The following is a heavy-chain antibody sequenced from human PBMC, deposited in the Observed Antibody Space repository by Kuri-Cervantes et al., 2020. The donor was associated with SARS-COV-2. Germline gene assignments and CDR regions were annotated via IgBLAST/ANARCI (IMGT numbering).Heavy chain of an antibody. D-gene: IGHD3-10*01. CDR1: GGSISSGSYY. V-gene: IGHV4-61*09. J-gene: IGHJ3*02. Sequence: LRLSCTVSGGSISSGSYYWSWIRQPAGKGLEWIGYIYTSGSTNYNPSLKSRVTMSVDTSKNQFSLKLSSVTAADTAVYYCARDKRYYGPGSYAFDIWGQGTMVTVSS. CDR2: IYTSGST. CDR3: ARDKRYYGPGSYAFDI.